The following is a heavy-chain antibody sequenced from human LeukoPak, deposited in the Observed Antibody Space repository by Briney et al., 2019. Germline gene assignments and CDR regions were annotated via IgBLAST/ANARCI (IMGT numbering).Heavy chain of an antibody. CDR2: ICSSSSTI. V-gene: IGHV3-48*01. D-gene: IGHD2-2*01. Sequence: GGSLRLSCAASGFTFSSYGMNWVRQAPGKGLEWVSYICSSSSTIYNAGSVKGRFPISKDNAKNSLYQQMNSLRAEDTAVYYDARDLGVLLPAWGQGTVVTVSS. J-gene: IGHJ5*02. CDR3: ARDLGVLLPA. CDR1: GFTFSSYG.